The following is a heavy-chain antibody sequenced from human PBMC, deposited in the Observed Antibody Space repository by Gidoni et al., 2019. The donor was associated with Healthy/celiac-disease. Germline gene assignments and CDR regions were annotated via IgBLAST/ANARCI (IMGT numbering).Heavy chain of an antibody. Sequence: QVQLVQSGAEVKKPGASVKVSCKASGYTFPSYYMPWVRQAPGQGLEWMGIINPSGGSTSYAQKFQGRVTMTRDTSTSTVYMELSSLRSEDTAVYYCARDLFPHAFDIWGQGTMVTVSS. CDR1: GYTFPSYY. CDR2: INPSGGST. V-gene: IGHV1-46*01. J-gene: IGHJ3*02. CDR3: ARDLFPHAFDI.